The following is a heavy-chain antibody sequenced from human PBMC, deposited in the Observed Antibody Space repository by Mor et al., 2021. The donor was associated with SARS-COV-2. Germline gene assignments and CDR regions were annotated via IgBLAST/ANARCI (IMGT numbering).Heavy chain of an antibody. J-gene: IGHJ5*01. D-gene: IGHD1-26*01. CDR3: AKWARSESSSGGWFDP. Sequence: TNTGNPTYAPGFTGRFVFSLDTSVSTAYLQISSLKAEDTAVYYCAKWARSESSSGGWFDPWGQGTLVTVST. CDR2: TNTGNP. V-gene: IGHV7-4-1*02.